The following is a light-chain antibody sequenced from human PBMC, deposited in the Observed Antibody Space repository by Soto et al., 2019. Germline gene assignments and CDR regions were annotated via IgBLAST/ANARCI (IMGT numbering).Light chain of an antibody. CDR2: DAT. CDR1: QRITSY. CDR3: QQAKSFPVT. J-gene: IGKJ5*01. Sequence: EVVLTQSPATLSLSPGEIATLSFSASQRITSYLAWYQQKPGQAPRLLIYDATNRATGVPARFSGSGSGTDFTLTINSLQPEDFATYYCQQAKSFPVTFGQGTRLEI. V-gene: IGKV3-11*01.